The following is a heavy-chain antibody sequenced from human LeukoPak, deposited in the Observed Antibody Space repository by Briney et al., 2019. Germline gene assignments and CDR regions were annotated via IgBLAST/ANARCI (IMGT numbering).Heavy chain of an antibody. J-gene: IGHJ5*02. CDR2: IYYSGST. CDR3: ARDSCSGGSCYSGWFDP. CDR1: GGSISSYY. D-gene: IGHD2-15*01. Sequence: SETLSLTCTVSGGSISSYYWSWIRQPPGKGLEWLGYIYYSGSTNYNPSLKSRVTISVDTSKNQFSLKLSSVTAADTAVYYCARDSCSGGSCYSGWFDPWGQGTLVTVSS. V-gene: IGHV4-59*01.